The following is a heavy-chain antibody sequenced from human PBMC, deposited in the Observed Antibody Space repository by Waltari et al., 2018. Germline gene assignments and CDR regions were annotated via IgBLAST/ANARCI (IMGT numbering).Heavy chain of an antibody. CDR1: GGSFSGYY. V-gene: IGHV4-34*01. CDR2: INHSGST. CDR3: ARVSSWYAKNYYYYGMDV. D-gene: IGHD6-13*01. Sequence: QVQLQQWGAGLLKPSETLSLTCAVYGGSFSGYYWSWIRQPPGKGLEWIGEINHSGSTNYNPSLKSRVTISVDTSKNQFSLKLGSVTAADTAVYYCARVSSWYAKNYYYYGMDVWGQGTTVTVSS. J-gene: IGHJ6*02.